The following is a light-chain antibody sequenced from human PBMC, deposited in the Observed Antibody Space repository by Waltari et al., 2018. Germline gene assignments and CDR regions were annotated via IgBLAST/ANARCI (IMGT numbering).Light chain of an antibody. J-gene: IGKJ3*01. CDR2: GAS. CDR3: QQYNDWPPLFT. V-gene: IGKV3-15*01. CDR1: QSVTAN. Sequence: EIVMTQSPATLSVSPGERATLSCRASQSVTANLAWYQQKPGQTPRLLIYGASTRATGIPARFSASGSWTEFTLTIIGMQSEDFAVYYCQQYNDWPPLFTFGPGTKVDIK.